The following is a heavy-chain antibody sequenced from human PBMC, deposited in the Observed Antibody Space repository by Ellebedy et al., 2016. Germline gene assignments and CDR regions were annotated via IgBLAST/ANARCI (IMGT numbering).Heavy chain of an antibody. CDR2: ISGSGGST. Sequence: GGSLRLSCAASGFTFSSYGMHWVRQAPGKGLEWVSAISGSGGSTYYADSVKGRFTISRDNSKNTLYLQMNSLRAEDTAVYYCARDKGSGSPNWFDPWGQGTLVTVSS. J-gene: IGHJ5*02. D-gene: IGHD3-10*01. V-gene: IGHV3-23*01. CDR1: GFTFSSYG. CDR3: ARDKGSGSPNWFDP.